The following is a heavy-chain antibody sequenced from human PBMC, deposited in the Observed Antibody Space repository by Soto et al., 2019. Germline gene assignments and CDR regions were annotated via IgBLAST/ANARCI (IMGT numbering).Heavy chain of an antibody. J-gene: IGHJ4*02. CDR3: ARDVGATTGSLDY. CDR1: GGTFSSYA. V-gene: IGHV1-69*13. D-gene: IGHD1-26*01. CDR2: SIPIFGTA. Sequence: SVKVSCKASGGTFSSYAISWVRQAPGQGLEWMGGSIPIFGTANYAQKFQGRVTITADESTSTAYMELSSLRSEDTAVYYCARDVGATTGSLDYWGQGTLVTVSS.